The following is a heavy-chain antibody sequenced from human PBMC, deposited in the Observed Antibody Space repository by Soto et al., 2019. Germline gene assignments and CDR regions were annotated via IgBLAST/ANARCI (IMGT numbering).Heavy chain of an antibody. D-gene: IGHD2-2*01. CDR2: ISAYNGNT. CDR3: ARDSRYCSSTSCYRAAAGY. Sequence: ASVKVSCKASGYTFTSYGISWVRQAPGQGLEWMGWISAYNGNTNYAQKLQGRVTMTTDTSTSTAYMELRSLRSDDTAVYYCARDSRYCSSTSCYRAAAGYWGQGTLVTVSS. CDR1: GYTFTSYG. V-gene: IGHV1-18*01. J-gene: IGHJ4*02.